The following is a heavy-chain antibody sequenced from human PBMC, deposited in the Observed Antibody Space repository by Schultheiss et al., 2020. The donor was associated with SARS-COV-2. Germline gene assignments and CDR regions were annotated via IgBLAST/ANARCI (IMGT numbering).Heavy chain of an antibody. D-gene: IGHD6-13*01. CDR2: ISSSGSTI. J-gene: IGHJ6*02. V-gene: IGHV3-48*03. Sequence: GGSLRLSCAASGFTFSSYEMNWVRQAPGKGLEWVSYISSSGSTIYYADSVKGRFTISRDNSKNTLYLQMNSLRAEDTAVYYCARDLMSSSWYETYYGMDVWGQGTTVTVSS. CDR3: ARDLMSSSWYETYYGMDV. CDR1: GFTFSSYE.